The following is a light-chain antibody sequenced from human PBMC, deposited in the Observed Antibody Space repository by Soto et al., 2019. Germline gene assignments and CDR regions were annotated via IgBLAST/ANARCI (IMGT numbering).Light chain of an antibody. V-gene: IGKV1-39*01. Sequence: DIHMTQSPSSLSASVGDRVSVTCRASQTINNHLNWYQQKAGTAPKLLIYSASSLQSWVPSRFSGSGSGTDFTLTISNLQPEDFATYYCQQSDRTPQTFGQGTKVEV. CDR2: SAS. J-gene: IGKJ1*01. CDR3: QQSDRTPQT. CDR1: QTINNH.